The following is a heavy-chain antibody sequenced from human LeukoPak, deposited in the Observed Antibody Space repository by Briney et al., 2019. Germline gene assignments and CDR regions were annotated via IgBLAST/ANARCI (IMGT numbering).Heavy chain of an antibody. CDR1: GYTFTGYY. CDR3: ARAGDSSSWDNWFDP. D-gene: IGHD6-13*01. J-gene: IGHJ5*02. V-gene: IGHV1-2*02. Sequence: ASVKVCCKASGYTFTGYYMHWVRQAPGQGLEWMGWINPNSGGTNYAQKFQGRVTMTRDTSISTAYMELSRLRSDDTAVYYCARAGDSSSWDNWFDPWGQGTLVTVSS. CDR2: INPNSGGT.